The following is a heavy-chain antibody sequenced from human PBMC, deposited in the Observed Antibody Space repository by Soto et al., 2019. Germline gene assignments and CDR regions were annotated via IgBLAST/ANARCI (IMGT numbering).Heavy chain of an antibody. CDR3: AKYCRYYEDDD. J-gene: IGHJ4*02. CDR2: ITASGRNT. Sequence: EVQLLESGGGSVQPGGSLRLSCAVSGFTFSSCAMTWVRQAPGKGLEWVSTITASGRNTYYADSVKGRFTISRDNSKNTLYLQMNSLRTEDTAIYYCAKYCRYYEDDDWGQGTLVTVSS. CDR1: GFTFSSCA. D-gene: IGHD3-22*01. V-gene: IGHV3-23*01.